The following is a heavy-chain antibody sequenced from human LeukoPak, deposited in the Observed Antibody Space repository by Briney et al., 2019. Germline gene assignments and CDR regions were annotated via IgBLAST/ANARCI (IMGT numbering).Heavy chain of an antibody. CDR2: ISTYNGNT. D-gene: IGHD3-9*01. J-gene: IGHJ4*02. V-gene: IGHV1-18*01. CDR1: GYTFSNYG. Sequence: GASVKVSCKASGYTFSNYGFSWVRQAPGQGLEWMGWISTYNGNTNYAQKVQGRVTMTTDTSTSTAYMELRSLRSDDTAVYYCARILTAYYPKYYFDYWGQGTLVTVSS. CDR3: ARILTAYYPKYYFDY.